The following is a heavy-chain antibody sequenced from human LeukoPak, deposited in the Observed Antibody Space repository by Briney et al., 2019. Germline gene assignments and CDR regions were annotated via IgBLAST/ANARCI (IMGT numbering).Heavy chain of an antibody. CDR2: MNPNSGNT. J-gene: IGHJ4*02. D-gene: IGHD1-26*01. Sequence: ASVKVSCKASGYTFTSYDINWVRQAIGQGLEWMGWMNPNSGNTGYAQKFQGRVTMTRNTSISTAYMELSSLRSEDTAVYYCARGHRYSGSSPTHYWGKGTLVTVSS. CDR3: ARGHRYSGSSPTHY. V-gene: IGHV1-8*01. CDR1: GYTFTSYD.